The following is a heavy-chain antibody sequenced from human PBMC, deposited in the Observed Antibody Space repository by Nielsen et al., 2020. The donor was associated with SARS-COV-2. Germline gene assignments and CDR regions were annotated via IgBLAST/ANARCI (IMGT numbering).Heavy chain of an antibody. D-gene: IGHD3-3*01. Sequence: SETLSLTCTVSGGSISSGDYYWSWIRQPPGKGLEWTGYIYYSGSTYYNPSLKSRVTISVDTSKNQFSLKLSSVTAADTALYYCARERVGGITIVGVVTRYGMDVWGQGTTVTVSS. CDR2: IYYSGST. CDR1: GGSISSGDYY. J-gene: IGHJ6*02. V-gene: IGHV4-30-4*01. CDR3: ARERVGGITIVGVVTRYGMDV.